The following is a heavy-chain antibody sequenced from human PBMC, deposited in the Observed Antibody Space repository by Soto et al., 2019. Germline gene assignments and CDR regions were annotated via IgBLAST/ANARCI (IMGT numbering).Heavy chain of an antibody. Sequence: GASVKVSCKASGYTFTGYYMHWVRQAPGQGLEWMGWINPNSGGTNYAQKFQGRVTMTRDTSISTAYMELSRLRSDDTAVYYCARPPTKWQRFGELDCWGQGTLVTVSS. CDR1: GYTFTGYY. D-gene: IGHD5-12*01. V-gene: IGHV1-2*02. CDR3: ARPPTKWQRFGELDC. CDR2: INPNSGGT. J-gene: IGHJ4*02.